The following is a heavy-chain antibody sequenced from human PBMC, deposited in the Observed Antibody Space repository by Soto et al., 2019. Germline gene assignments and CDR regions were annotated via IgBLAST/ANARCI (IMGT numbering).Heavy chain of an antibody. CDR1: GGSISSYY. CDR3: ARDNFSKGLDV. V-gene: IGHV4-59*01. Sequence: SETLSLTCTVSGGSISSYYWSWIRQPPGKGLEWIGYIYYSGSTNYNPSLKSRVTISVDTSKNQFSLKLSSVTAADTAVYYCARDNFSKGLDVWGKGTTVTVSS. J-gene: IGHJ6*04. D-gene: IGHD3-3*01. CDR2: IYYSGST.